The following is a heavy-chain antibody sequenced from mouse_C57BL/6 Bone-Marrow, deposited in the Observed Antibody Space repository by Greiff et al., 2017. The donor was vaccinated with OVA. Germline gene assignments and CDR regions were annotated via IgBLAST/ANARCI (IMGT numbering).Heavy chain of an antibody. CDR1: GFTFTNYY. D-gene: IGHD1-1*01. V-gene: IGHV7-3*01. CDR3: ARYKGRVAVDYFDY. CDR2: IRNKPNGSTT. J-gene: IGHJ2*01. Sequence: EVQVVKSGGGLVQPGDSLSLSCAASGFTFTNYYMSWVRQPPGKALEWLAFIRNKPNGSTTEYSASVKGRFTISRDNSQSILYLQMNALRAEDSATYYCARYKGRVAVDYFDYWGQGTALTVSS.